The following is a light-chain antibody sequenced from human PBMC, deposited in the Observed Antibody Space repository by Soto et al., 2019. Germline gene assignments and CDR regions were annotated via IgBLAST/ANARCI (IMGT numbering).Light chain of an antibody. J-gene: IGKJ4*01. CDR2: GAS. V-gene: IGKV3-20*01. Sequence: EIVLTQSPGTLSLFPGERATLSCRASQSVSSNYLAWYQQKPGQAPRLLIYGASSRATGIPDRFSGSGSGTDFTLTISRLEPEDFAVYYCQEYGTSPLTFGGGTKIQIK. CDR1: QSVSSNY. CDR3: QEYGTSPLT.